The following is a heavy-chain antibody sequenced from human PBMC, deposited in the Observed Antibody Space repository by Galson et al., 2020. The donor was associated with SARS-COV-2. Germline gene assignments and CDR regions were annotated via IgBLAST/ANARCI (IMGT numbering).Heavy chain of an antibody. V-gene: IGHV1-2*02. J-gene: IGHJ4*02. CDR3: ARGRGDYLHATQPDY. Sequence: ASVKVSCKASGYTFTGYYMHWVRQAPGQGLEWMGWINPNSGGTNYAQKFQGRVTMTRDTSISTAYMELSRLRSDDTAVYYCARGRGDYLHATQPDYWGQGTLVTVSS. D-gene: IGHD4-17*01. CDR1: GYTFTGYY. CDR2: INPNSGGT.